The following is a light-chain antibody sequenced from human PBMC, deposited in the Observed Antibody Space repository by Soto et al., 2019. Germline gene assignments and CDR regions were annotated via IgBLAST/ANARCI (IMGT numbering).Light chain of an antibody. CDR1: QRVSSYS. J-gene: IGKJ1*01. V-gene: IGKV3-20*01. CDR3: QQSGSSLTWT. Sequence: EIVLTQYPGTLSLSPGERATLSCRAIQRVSSYSLAWYQKKPGQAPMLLIYGASTRAAGIPDRFSGSGSGTDFTLTISGLEPEDFAVYYCQQSGSSLTWTFGQGTKVEIK. CDR2: GAS.